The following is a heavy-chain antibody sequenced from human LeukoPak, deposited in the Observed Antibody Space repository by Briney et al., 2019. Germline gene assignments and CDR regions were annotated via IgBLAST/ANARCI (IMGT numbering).Heavy chain of an antibody. Sequence: SETLSLTCTVFGGSISRSSYYWGWIRQPPGEGLEWIGSIYYSGSTYYNPSLKSRVTISVDTSKNQFSLKLSSVTAADTAVYYCATERSKGDQLLLDFWGQGTLVTVSS. CDR1: GGSISRSSYY. J-gene: IGHJ4*02. V-gene: IGHV4-39*07. CDR2: IYYSGST. D-gene: IGHD2-2*01. CDR3: ATERSKGDQLLLDF.